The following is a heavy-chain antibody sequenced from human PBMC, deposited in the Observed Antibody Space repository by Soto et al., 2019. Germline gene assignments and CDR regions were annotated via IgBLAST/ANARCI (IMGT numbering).Heavy chain of an antibody. V-gene: IGHV3-23*01. CDR3: AKGEGYCGTSGCFGYFAY. J-gene: IGHJ4*02. CDR1: GFTFSSHT. D-gene: IGHD2-21*01. Sequence: EVQLLESGGGLVQPGGTLRLSCAASGFTFSSHTMSWVRQGPGKGLEWVSGVMGGGGGTYYADSVKGRFTISRDNSKNTLYLQMDSLRAEDTAVYYCAKGEGYCGTSGCFGYFAYWGQGTLVTVSS. CDR2: VMGGGGGT.